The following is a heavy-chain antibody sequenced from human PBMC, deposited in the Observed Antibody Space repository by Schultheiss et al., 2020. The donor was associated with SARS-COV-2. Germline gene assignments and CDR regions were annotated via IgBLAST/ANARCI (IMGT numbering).Heavy chain of an antibody. CDR3: ARGWYSSSWFDY. CDR1: GFTFSSYG. D-gene: IGHD6-13*01. V-gene: IGHV3-33*01. J-gene: IGHJ4*02. CDR2: IWYDGSNK. Sequence: GESLKISCAASGFTFSSYGMHWVRQAPGKGLEWVAVIWYDGSNKYYADSVKGRFTISRDNSKNTLYVQMNSLRAEVTAVYYCARGWYSSSWFDYWGQGTLVTVSS.